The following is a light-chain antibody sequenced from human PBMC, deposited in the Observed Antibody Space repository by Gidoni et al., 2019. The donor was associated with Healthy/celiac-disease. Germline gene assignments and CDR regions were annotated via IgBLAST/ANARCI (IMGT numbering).Light chain of an antibody. CDR3: QQYYSTPPT. V-gene: IGKV4-1*01. J-gene: IGKJ4*01. CDR1: QSVLYSSNNKNY. Sequence: SLGERATINCKSSQSVLYSSNNKNYLAWYQQKPGQPPKLLIYWASTRESGVPDRFSGSGSGTDFTLTISSLQAEDVAVYYCQQYYSTPPTFGGXTKVEIK. CDR2: WAS.